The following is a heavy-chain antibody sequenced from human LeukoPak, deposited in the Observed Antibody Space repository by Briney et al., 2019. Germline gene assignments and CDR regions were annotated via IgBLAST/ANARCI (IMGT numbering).Heavy chain of an antibody. CDR1: GGSISSYY. D-gene: IGHD4-11*01. CDR3: ARDPVRTTVNPTPSVY. V-gene: IGHV4-59*12. CDR2: IYYSGST. Sequence: SETLSLTCTVSGGSISSYYWSWIRQPPGKGLEWIGYIYYSGSTNYNPSLKSRVTISVDTSKNQFSLKPSSVTAADTAVYYCARDPVRTTVNPTPSVYWGQGTLVTVSS. J-gene: IGHJ4*02.